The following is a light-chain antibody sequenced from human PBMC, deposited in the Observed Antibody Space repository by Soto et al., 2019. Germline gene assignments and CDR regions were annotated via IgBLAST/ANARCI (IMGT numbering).Light chain of an antibody. CDR2: AAS. V-gene: IGKV1-39*01. CDR3: QQSYSAPYT. CDR1: QRISTY. J-gene: IGKJ2*01. Sequence: DIQMTQSLSSLSPSIGDRVTITCRASQRISTYLNWYQQKPGKAPNLLIYAASNLQSGVPSRFSGSGSGTDFTLTISSLQPEDFATYYCQQSYSAPYTFGQGTKLEIK.